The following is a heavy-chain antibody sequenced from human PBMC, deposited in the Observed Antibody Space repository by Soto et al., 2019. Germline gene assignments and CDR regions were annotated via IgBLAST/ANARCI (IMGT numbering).Heavy chain of an antibody. V-gene: IGHV4-38-2*01. CDR2: IYHSGST. J-gene: IGHJ4*02. CDR1: GYSISSGYD. CDR3: ERAPDYGVPYFDY. Sequence: PXETLALTCAVSGYSISSGYDWCWIRQPPGKGLEWIGSIYHSGSTYYNPSLKSRVTIPVDTSKNQFSLKLSSVTAADTAVYYCERAPDYGVPYFDYWGQGTLVTVSS. D-gene: IGHD4-17*01.